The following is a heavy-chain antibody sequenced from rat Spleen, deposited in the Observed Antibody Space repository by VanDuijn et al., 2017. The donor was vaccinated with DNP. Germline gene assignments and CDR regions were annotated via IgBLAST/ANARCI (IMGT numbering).Heavy chain of an antibody. V-gene: IGHV5S13*01. D-gene: IGHD1-12*03. CDR1: KFAFSNYG. CDR2: ISSSGGAA. Sequence: EVQLVESGGGLVQPGRSLKLSCAASKFAFSNYGMAWVRQAPKKGLEWVAAISSSGGAAYYQDSVKGRFIISRDNAKSTLYLQMDSLTSEDTATYYCARHHLYYYDGYGDALDAWGQGTSVTVSS. J-gene: IGHJ4*01. CDR3: ARHHLYYYDGYGDALDA.